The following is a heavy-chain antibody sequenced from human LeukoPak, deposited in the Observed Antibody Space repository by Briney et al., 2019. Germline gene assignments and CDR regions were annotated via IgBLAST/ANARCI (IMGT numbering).Heavy chain of an antibody. J-gene: IGHJ3*02. Sequence: SQTLSLTCTVSGGSISSGGYYRRWIRQHPGKGLEWIGYIYYSGSTYYNPSLKSRVTISVDTSKNQFSLKLSSVTAADTAVYYCARAITRRITMIVVPQDAFDIWGQGTMVTVCS. CDR2: IYYSGST. D-gene: IGHD3-22*01. CDR3: ARAITRRITMIVVPQDAFDI. V-gene: IGHV4-31*03. CDR1: GGSISSGGYY.